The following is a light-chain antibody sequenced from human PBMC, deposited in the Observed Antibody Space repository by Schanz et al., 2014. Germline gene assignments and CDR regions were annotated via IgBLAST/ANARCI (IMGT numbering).Light chain of an antibody. V-gene: IGLV2-14*01. CDR3: QSYDSSLSGPYV. J-gene: IGLJ1*01. CDR2: DVS. Sequence: QSVLTQPASVSGSPGQSITISCTGTSSDVGGYNFVSWYQQHPGKAPKLMIYDVSNRPSGVSNRFSGSKSGNTASLTISGLQAEDEADYYCQSYDSSLSGPYVFGTGTKLTVL. CDR1: SSDVGGYNF.